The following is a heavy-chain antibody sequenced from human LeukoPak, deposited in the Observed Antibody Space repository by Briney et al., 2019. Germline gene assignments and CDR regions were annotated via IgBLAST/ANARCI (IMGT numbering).Heavy chain of an antibody. CDR3: ARDGYSSSWNRGYFDY. Sequence: GGSLRLSCAASGFTFSSCGMHWVRQAPGKGLEWVAFIRYDIKTKSYAESVRGRFAISRDNSNNTLYLEMNSLRPEDTAVYYCARDGYSSSWNRGYFDYWGQGTLVTVSS. D-gene: IGHD6-13*01. CDR2: IRYDIKTK. J-gene: IGHJ4*02. CDR1: GFTFSSCG. V-gene: IGHV3-30*02.